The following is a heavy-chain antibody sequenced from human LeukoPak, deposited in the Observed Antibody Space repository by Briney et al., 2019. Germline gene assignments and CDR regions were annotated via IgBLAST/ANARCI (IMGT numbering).Heavy chain of an antibody. CDR3: ARVNTAMAHFDY. D-gene: IGHD5-18*01. V-gene: IGHV1-18*01. CDR1: GYATTSYG. Sequence: ASFKDSCKPSGYATTSYGICWVRQAPGQGLEWLEWISAYNGNTNYAQKLQGRVTMTTDTSTSTAYMELRSLRSDDTAVYYCARVNTAMAHFDYWGQGTLVTVSS. CDR2: ISAYNGNT. J-gene: IGHJ4*02.